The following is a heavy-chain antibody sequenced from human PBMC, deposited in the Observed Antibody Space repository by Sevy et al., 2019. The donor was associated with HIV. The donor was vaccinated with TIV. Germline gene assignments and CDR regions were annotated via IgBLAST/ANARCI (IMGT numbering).Heavy chain of an antibody. CDR1: GFALSDHY. V-gene: IGHV3-72*01. CDR3: VRGPNCGVGGSQQISPYCLDV. Sequence: GGSLRLSCTASGFALSDHYVDWVRQAPGKGLEWVGRIRNRPNGYTTEYAASVEGRFTISRDDSRHSLYLQMNSLKTEDSAVYYCVRGPNCGVGGSQQISPYCLDVWGIGATVTVSS. CDR2: IRNRPNGYTT. J-gene: IGHJ6*03. D-gene: IGHD2-15*01.